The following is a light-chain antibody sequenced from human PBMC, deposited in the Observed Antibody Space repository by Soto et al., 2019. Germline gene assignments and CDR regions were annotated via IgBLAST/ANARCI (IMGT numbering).Light chain of an antibody. Sequence: EIVLKRSPATLLLSPGERATLSCRASQSVSSYLAWYQQKPGQAPRLLIYDASNRATGIPARFSGSGSGTDFALTISSLEPEDFAVHYCQQRSNWPRLTFGGGTKVEIK. J-gene: IGKJ4*01. CDR2: DAS. V-gene: IGKV3-11*01. CDR1: QSVSSY. CDR3: QQRSNWPRLT.